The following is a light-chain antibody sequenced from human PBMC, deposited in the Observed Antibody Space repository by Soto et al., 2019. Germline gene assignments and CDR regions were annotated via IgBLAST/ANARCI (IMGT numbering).Light chain of an antibody. Sequence: DIQMTQSPASLSSSVGDRVTISCRASQDVSNYLAWYQQKPGKAPKLLISGASSLETGVPYRFSGSGSGTDFTLTISSLQPEDFAIYYCQQSYSTPRTFGEGTKVDIK. J-gene: IGKJ1*01. V-gene: IGKV1-39*01. CDR3: QQSYSTPRT. CDR2: GAS. CDR1: QDVSNY.